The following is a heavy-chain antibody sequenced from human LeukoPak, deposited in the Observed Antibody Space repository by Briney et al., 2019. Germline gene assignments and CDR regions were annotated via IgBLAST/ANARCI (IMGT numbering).Heavy chain of an antibody. CDR1: GYTFTGYY. D-gene: IGHD5-24*01. V-gene: IGHV1-2*02. CDR2: INPNSGGT. CDR3: VRYYNRAAFDI. Sequence: SVKVSCKASGYTFTGYYMHWVRQAPGEGLEWMGWINPNSGGTSYAQKFQGRVTLTRDTSISTAYMELSRLTSDDTAVYYCVRYYNRAAFDIWGQGTLVTVSS. J-gene: IGHJ3*02.